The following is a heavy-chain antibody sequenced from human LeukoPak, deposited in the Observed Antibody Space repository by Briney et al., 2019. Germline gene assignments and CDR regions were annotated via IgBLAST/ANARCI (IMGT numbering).Heavy chain of an antibody. V-gene: IGHV1-18*01. D-gene: IGHD2-21*02. J-gene: IGHJ4*02. CDR3: ASGAEYCGGDCYDKYYFDY. Sequence: GASVKVSCKASGYTFTSYGISWVRQAPGQGLEWRGWISAYNGNTNYAQKLQGRVTMTTDTSTSTAYMELRSLRSDDTAVYYCASGAEYCGGDCYDKYYFDYWGQGTLVTVSS. CDR2: ISAYNGNT. CDR1: GYTFTSYG.